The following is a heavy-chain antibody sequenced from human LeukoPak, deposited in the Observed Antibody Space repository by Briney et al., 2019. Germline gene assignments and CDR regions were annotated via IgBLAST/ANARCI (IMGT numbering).Heavy chain of an antibody. V-gene: IGHV4-30-2*01. J-gene: IGHJ6*02. CDR2: IYHSGST. Sequence: SQTLSLTCAVSGGSISSGGSSWSWIRQPPGKGLEWIGYIYHSGSTYYNPSLKSRVTISVDRSKNQFSLKRSSVTAADTAVYYCARGPNYYDSSGYYSAFYYYYGMDVWGQGTTVTVSS. CDR3: ARGPNYYDSSGYYSAFYYYYGMDV. D-gene: IGHD3-22*01. CDR1: GGSISSGGSS.